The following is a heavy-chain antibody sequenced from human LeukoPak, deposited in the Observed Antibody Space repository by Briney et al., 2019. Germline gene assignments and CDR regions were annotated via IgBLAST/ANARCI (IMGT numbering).Heavy chain of an antibody. CDR3: ARSPRFGEFNS. D-gene: IGHD3-10*02. CDR1: GFTVGSNY. Sequence: GGSLRLSCAASGFTVGSNYMSWVRQALGKGLEWVSVIYSGGSTYYADSVKGRFTISRDNSKNTLYLQMNSLRPEDTAVYYCARSPRFGEFNSWGQGTLVTVSS. V-gene: IGHV3-66*02. CDR2: IYSGGST. J-gene: IGHJ4*02.